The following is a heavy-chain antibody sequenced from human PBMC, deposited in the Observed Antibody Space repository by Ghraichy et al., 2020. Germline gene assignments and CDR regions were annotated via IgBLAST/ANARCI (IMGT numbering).Heavy chain of an antibody. J-gene: IGHJ4*02. CDR2: IYYTGST. V-gene: IGHV4-61*01. Sequence: SETLSLTCTVSGGSVSSERYYWSWIRQPPGKGLEWIAYIYYTGSTNYNPSLKSPVTMSMDTSKNQFSLKLSSVTAADTAVYYCANEYCTGTTCYYDYWGQGTLVTVSS. CDR3: ANEYCTGTTCYYDY. D-gene: IGHD2-2*01. CDR1: GGSVSSERYY.